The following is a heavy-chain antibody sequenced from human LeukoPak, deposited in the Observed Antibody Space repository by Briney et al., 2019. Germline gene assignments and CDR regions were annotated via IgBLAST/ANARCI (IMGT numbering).Heavy chain of an antibody. V-gene: IGHV3-48*01. CDR1: GFTFDSYS. Sequence: GGSLRLSCAASGFTFDSYSMTWVRQAPGQGLEWISSINHSGTTTHYVDSVRGRFTISRDNAQKSLWLQMNSLRAEDTAIYYCVRDRGTYRPIDYWGQGTLVTVSS. CDR3: VRDRGTYRPIDY. CDR2: INHSGTTT. D-gene: IGHD1-26*01. J-gene: IGHJ4*02.